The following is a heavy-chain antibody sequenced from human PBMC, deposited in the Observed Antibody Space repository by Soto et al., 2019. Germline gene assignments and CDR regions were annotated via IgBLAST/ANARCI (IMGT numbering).Heavy chain of an antibody. CDR1: GFTFTSYG. D-gene: IGHD3-10*01. V-gene: IGHV3-33*01. J-gene: IGHJ5*02. CDR3: ARDPYYYGSGSTPGMYNWFDP. Sequence: QVQLVESGGGVVQPGRSLRLSSAASGFTFTSYGMHWVRQAPGKGLEWVAIIWYDGSNKDYSDSVKGRFTISRDNSKNTLYLQMNSLRAEDTAVYYCARDPYYYGSGSTPGMYNWFDPWGQGTLVTVSS. CDR2: IWYDGSNK.